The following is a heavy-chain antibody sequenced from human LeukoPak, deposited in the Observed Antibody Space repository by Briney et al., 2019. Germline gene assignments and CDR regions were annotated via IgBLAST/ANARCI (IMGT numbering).Heavy chain of an antibody. CDR2: VYYSGST. J-gene: IGHJ6*03. D-gene: IGHD2-15*01. Sequence: SETLSLTCTVSGDSFSSNTYYWGWIRQPPTKGLEWIGSVYYSGSTYYNPSLKSRVTISVDTSKNQFSLKLTSVTAADTAVYYCARHRAYGSFYYYYYYMDVWGKGTTVTISS. CDR1: GDSFSSNTYY. V-gene: IGHV4-39*01. CDR3: ARHRAYGSFYYYYYYMDV.